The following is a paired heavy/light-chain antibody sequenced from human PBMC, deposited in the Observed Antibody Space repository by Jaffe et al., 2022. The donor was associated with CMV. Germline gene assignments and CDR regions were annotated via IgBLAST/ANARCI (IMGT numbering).Light chain of an antibody. V-gene: IGKV3-15*01. CDR1: ESVSSS. CDR3: QQYNNWPSFT. Sequence: EIVLTQSPAILSVSPGGRATLSCRASESVSSSLAWYQQKPGQAPRLLIYGASTRATGIPARFSGSGSGTEFTLTISSLKSEDFVVYYCQQYNNWPSFTFGPGTKVDIK. CDR2: GAS. J-gene: IGKJ3*01.
Heavy chain of an antibody. J-gene: IGHJ6*02. CDR1: GGSLRGSSFY. Sequence: QLQLQESGPGLVKPSATLSLTCTVSGGSLRGSSFYWGWIRQPPGRGLEWIGSIYYSGNTYYTSSLKSRVTMSVDTSKNQFSLRLISVTAADTAVYYCARLFPPRPGYTYGVSDNDMDVWGQGTTVTVSS. V-gene: IGHV4-39*01. CDR3: ARLFPPRPGYTYGVSDNDMDV. D-gene: IGHD5-18*01. CDR2: IYYSGNT.